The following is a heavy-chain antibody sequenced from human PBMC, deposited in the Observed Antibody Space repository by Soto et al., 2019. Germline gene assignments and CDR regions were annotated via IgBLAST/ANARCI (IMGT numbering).Heavy chain of an antibody. CDR3: ARNYGGNSQFFDL. D-gene: IGHD4-17*01. V-gene: IGHV4-59*11. CDR2: FFHTGTA. J-gene: IGHJ2*01. CDR1: GDAISRHY. Sequence: QVQLQESGPGLVKPSQTLSHNCSVSGDAISRHYWSWIRQSPGKGLDWLGYFFHTGTALYNPSLGSRVSMFVDTSKNQFSLKLTSVIPADTAVYFCARNYGGNSQFFDLWGRGTLVTVSS.